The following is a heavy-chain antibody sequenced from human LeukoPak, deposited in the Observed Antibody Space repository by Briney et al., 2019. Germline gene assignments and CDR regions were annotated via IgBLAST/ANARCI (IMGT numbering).Heavy chain of an antibody. CDR3: AKRSVDSGYDFDY. Sequence: ASVKVSCKASGGTFSSYAISWVRQAPGQGLEWMGWINPNSGGTNYAQKFQGRVTMTRDTSISTAYMELSRLRSDDTAVYYCAKRSVDSGYDFDYWGQGTLVTVSS. CDR1: GGTFSSYA. V-gene: IGHV1-2*02. CDR2: INPNSGGT. D-gene: IGHD5-12*01. J-gene: IGHJ4*02.